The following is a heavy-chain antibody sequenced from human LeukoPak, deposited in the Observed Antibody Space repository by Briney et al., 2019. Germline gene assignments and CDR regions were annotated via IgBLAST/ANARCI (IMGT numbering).Heavy chain of an antibody. J-gene: IGHJ6*03. Sequence: ESGGSLRLSCAASGFTFSSYSMNWVRQAPGKGLEWVSAISSSSSYIYYADSVKGRFTISRDNAKNSLYLQMNSLRAEDTAVYYCARYTIFGVVIHGAYMDVWGKGTTVTVSS. CDR2: ISSSSSYI. D-gene: IGHD3-3*01. CDR3: ARYTIFGVVIHGAYMDV. V-gene: IGHV3-21*01. CDR1: GFTFSSYS.